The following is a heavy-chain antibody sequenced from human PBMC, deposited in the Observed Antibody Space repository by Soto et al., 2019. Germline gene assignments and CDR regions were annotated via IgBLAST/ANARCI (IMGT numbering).Heavy chain of an antibody. CDR3: ARDHYDSSGYFVRRADYAFDI. J-gene: IGHJ3*02. CDR2: ISSSSSYI. Sequence: GGSLRLSCAASGFTFSSYSMNWVRLAPGKGLEWVSFISSSSSYIYYADSVKGRFTISRDNAKNSLYLQMNSLRAEDTAVYYCARDHYDSSGYFVRRADYAFDIWGQGTMVTVSS. CDR1: GFTFSSYS. D-gene: IGHD3-22*01. V-gene: IGHV3-21*01.